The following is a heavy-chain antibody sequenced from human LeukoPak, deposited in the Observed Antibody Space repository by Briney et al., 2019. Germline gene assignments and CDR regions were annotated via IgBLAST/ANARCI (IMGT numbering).Heavy chain of an antibody. CDR2: IYYSGTP. V-gene: IGHV4-59*01. CDR1: GGSISNYY. J-gene: IGHJ4*02. CDR3: ARAPYTYYDILTGYYRLTYYFDY. D-gene: IGHD3-9*01. Sequence: SETLSLTCTVSGGSISNYYWNWIRQPPGKGLEWIGYIYYSGTPNYNPSLKSRVSMSVDTSKNQFSLKLSSVTAADTAVYYCARAPYTYYDILTGYYRLTYYFDYWGQGTLVTVSS.